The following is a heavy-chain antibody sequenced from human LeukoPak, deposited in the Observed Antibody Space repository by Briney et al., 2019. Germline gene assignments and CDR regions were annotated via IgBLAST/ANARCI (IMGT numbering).Heavy chain of an antibody. D-gene: IGHD2-2*01. CDR3: AKDRDCSSTGCYVFGN. CDR1: GVTLRNYA. Sequence: GGSLRLSCAASGVTLRNYAMTWIRQAPGKGLQWVSVISGDGESTYYADSVRGRFTISRDNSKNTMYLQMNNLRAEDTAIYYCAKDRDCSSTGCYVFGNWGQGTLVTVSS. J-gene: IGHJ4*02. CDR2: ISGDGEST. V-gene: IGHV3-23*01.